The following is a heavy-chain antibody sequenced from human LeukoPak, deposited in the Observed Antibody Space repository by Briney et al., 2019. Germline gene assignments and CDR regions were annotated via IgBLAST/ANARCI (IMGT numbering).Heavy chain of an antibody. Sequence: SETLSLTCTVSGGSINNYYWSWIRQPAGKGLEWIGRINPSGSTKNNPSLKSRVTMSLDTRMNQLSLNLGSVTAADTAVYYCARASYYESRNNIAFDLWGRGTMVTVSS. J-gene: IGHJ3*01. D-gene: IGHD3-10*01. V-gene: IGHV4-4*07. CDR1: GGSINNYY. CDR3: ARASYYESRNNIAFDL. CDR2: INPSGST.